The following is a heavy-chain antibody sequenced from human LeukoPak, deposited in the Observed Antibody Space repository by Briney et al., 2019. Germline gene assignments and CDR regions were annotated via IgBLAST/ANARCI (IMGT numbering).Heavy chain of an antibody. CDR2: INHSGST. Sequence: SETLSLTCAVYGGSFSGYYWSWIRQPPGKGLEWIGEINHSGSTNYNPSLKSRVTISVDTSKNQFSLKLSSVTAADTAVYYCARGLLNWGSYRYCFDYWGQGTLVTVSS. V-gene: IGHV4-34*01. J-gene: IGHJ4*02. CDR3: ARGLLNWGSYRYCFDY. CDR1: GGSFSGYY. D-gene: IGHD3-16*02.